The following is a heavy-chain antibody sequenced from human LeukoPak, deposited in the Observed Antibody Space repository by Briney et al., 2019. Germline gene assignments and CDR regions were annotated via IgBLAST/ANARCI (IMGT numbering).Heavy chain of an antibody. V-gene: IGHV3-23*01. CDR1: GFTFTSYS. J-gene: IGHJ4*02. CDR2: TSDRGDYT. D-gene: IGHD1-7*01. Sequence: GGSLRLSCAASGFTFTSYSMSWVRQAPGKGLEWVSGTSDRGDYTYYADSVKGRFTISRDSSKNTLFLQMNSLRAEDTALYFCTRKAQYNGHYPLDYWGQGTLVTVSS. CDR3: TRKAQYNGHYPLDY.